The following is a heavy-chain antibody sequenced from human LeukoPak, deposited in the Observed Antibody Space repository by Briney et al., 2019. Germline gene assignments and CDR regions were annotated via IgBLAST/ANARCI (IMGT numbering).Heavy chain of an antibody. D-gene: IGHD6-13*01. V-gene: IGHV5-51*01. J-gene: IGHJ4*02. CDR3: ARQSSSWYSMGYFDY. Sequence: GESLKISCKGSGYSFTTYWIGWVRQMPGKGLEWMGIIYPGDSETRYSPSLQGQVTISADKSITTAYLQWGSLKASDTAMYYCARQSSSWYSMGYFDYWGQGTLVTVSS. CDR1: GYSFTTYW. CDR2: IYPGDSET.